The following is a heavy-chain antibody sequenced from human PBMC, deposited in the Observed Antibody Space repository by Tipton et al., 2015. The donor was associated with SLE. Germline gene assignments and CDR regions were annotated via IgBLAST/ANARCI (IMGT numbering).Heavy chain of an antibody. J-gene: IGHJ4*02. CDR3: ARANGAGSTTTFFDY. Sequence: TLSLTCPVSGGSISSDDYYWTWIRQHPGKGLEWIGHMSYSGSTHYNPSLRSRITISVDTSKNHFSLKLSSVTAADTAVYYCARANGAGSTTTFFDYWGQGTLVSVSS. CDR2: MSYSGST. V-gene: IGHV4-31*03. D-gene: IGHD2-8*01. CDR1: GGSISSDDYY.